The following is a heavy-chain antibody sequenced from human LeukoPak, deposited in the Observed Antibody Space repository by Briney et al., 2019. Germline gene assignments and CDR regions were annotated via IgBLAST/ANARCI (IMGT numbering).Heavy chain of an antibody. CDR1: GFTFSSYS. CDR2: ISGSGGST. J-gene: IGHJ4*02. Sequence: PGGSLRLSCAASGFTFSSYSMNWVRQAPGKGLEWVSAISGSGGSTYYADSVKGRFTISRDNSKNTLYLQMNSLRAEDTAVYYCAKDHGVAAASFDYWGQGTLVTVSS. D-gene: IGHD6-13*01. V-gene: IGHV3-23*01. CDR3: AKDHGVAAASFDY.